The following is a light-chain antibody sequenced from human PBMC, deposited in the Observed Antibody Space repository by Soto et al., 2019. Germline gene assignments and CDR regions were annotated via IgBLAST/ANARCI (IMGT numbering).Light chain of an antibody. CDR3: CSFTSSNTHV. V-gene: IGLV2-23*02. Sequence: QSVLTQPASVSGPPGQSITISCTGTSSDFGNYNLVSWYQQHPGKVPKLILFEVNKRPSGVSGRFSGSKSGNTASLTISGLQAEDEADYYCCSFTSSNTHVFGTGTKLTVL. CDR1: SSDFGNYNL. J-gene: IGLJ1*01. CDR2: EVN.